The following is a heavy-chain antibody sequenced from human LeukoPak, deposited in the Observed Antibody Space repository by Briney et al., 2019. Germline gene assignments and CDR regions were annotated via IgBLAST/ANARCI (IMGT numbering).Heavy chain of an antibody. V-gene: IGHV3-49*01. CDR1: GFGFGDFP. D-gene: IGHD2-15*01. CDR3: TRGSGRFEF. CDR2: IRAKAYGGTT. J-gene: IGHJ4*02. Sequence: PGGSLRLSCAGSGFGFGDFPMTWLRQAPGKGLEWVGYIRAKAYGGTTEYAASVKGRLTISRDGSKRIAYLQMNSIQTEDTGIYYCTRGSGRFEFWGQGALVTVSS.